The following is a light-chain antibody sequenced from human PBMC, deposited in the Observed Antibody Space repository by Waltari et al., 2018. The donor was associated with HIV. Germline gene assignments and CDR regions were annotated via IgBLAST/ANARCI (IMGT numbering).Light chain of an antibody. CDR3: VLCMGSGIGV. V-gene: IGLV8-61*01. J-gene: IGLJ2*01. CDR1: SGSVSTSYY. CDR2: STN. Sequence: QTVVTQEPSFSVSPGGTVTLTCGLSSGSVSTSYYPRWYQQTPGQAPRTLTYSTNTRSSGVPDRFSGSILGNKAALTITGAQADDESDYYCVLCMGSGIGVFGGGTKLTVL.